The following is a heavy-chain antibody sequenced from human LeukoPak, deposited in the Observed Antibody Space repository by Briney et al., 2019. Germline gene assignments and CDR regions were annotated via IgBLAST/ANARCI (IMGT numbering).Heavy chain of an antibody. D-gene: IGHD4-23*01. CDR2: IYTSGST. CDR3: ARDGWERGDY. J-gene: IGHJ4*02. Sequence: SETLSLTCTVSGGSISSGSYYWSWIRQPAGKGLEWIGRIYTSGSTNYNPSLKSRVTISVDTSKNQFSLKLSSVTAADTAVYYCARDGWERGDYWGQGTLVTVSS. V-gene: IGHV4-61*02. CDR1: GGSISSGSYY.